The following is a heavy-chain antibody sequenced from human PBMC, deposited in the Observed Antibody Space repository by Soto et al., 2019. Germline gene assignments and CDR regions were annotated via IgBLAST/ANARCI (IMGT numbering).Heavy chain of an antibody. CDR3: ARDPRYCSGGNCYSAGEDHYYYYMDV. V-gene: IGHV3-11*01. Sequence: QVQLVESGGGLVKPGGSLRLSCAASGFTFSDYYMSWIRQAPGKGLEWVSYISSGGSPIYYADSVKGRFTSSRDNAEHSLYLQMNSRRAEETAVYYCARDPRYCSGGNCYSAGEDHYYYYMDVWGKGTTVTVSS. D-gene: IGHD2-15*01. CDR2: ISSGGSPI. J-gene: IGHJ6*03. CDR1: GFTFSDYY.